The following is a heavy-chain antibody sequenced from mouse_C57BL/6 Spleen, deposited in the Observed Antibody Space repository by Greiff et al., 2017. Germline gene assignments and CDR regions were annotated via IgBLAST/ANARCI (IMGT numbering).Heavy chain of an antibody. Sequence: VHVKQSGPELVKPGASVKIPCKASGYTFTDFNMDWVKQSHGKSLEWIGDINPNNGGTIYNQKFKGKATLTVDKSSSTAYMELRSLTSEDTAVYYCARRVGPAMDYWGQGTSVTVSS. CDR1: GYTFTDFN. CDR2: INPNNGGT. J-gene: IGHJ4*01. CDR3: ARRVGPAMDY. V-gene: IGHV1-18*01. D-gene: IGHD4-1*01.